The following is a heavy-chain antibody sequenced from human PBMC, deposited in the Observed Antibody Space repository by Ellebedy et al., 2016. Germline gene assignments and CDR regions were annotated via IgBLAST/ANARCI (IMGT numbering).Heavy chain of an antibody. D-gene: IGHD2-15*01. J-gene: IGHJ4*02. CDR1: GGSITSYY. CDR3: ARGQCSGINCYLKFDY. V-gene: IGHV4-59*12. CDR2: IFYSGST. Sequence: SETLSLTXTVSGGSITSYYWSWIRQPPGKGLEWLGYIFYSGSTNYNPSLKSRVTISVDTSKNQFSVKLSSVTAADTAMYYCARGQCSGINCYLKFDYWGQGILVTVSS.